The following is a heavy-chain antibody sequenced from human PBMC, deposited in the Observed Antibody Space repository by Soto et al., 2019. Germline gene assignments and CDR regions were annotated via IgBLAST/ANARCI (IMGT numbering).Heavy chain of an antibody. CDR3: ARAYYYDTHNRPLYGMDV. CDR1: GFIFNGYA. CDR2: ISYDGKNK. D-gene: IGHD3-22*01. Sequence: AGGSLRLSCAAAGFIFNGYAMHWVRQAPGKGLEWVAVISYDGKNKYYADSVKGRFTISRDNSKSTLILQMDSLRPEDTAVYYCARAYYYDTHNRPLYGMDVWGQGTTVTVSS. V-gene: IGHV3-30*04. J-gene: IGHJ6*02.